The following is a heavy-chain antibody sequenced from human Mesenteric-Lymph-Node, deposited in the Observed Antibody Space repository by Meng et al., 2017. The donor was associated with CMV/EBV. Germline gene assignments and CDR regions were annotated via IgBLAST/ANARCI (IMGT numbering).Heavy chain of an antibody. D-gene: IGHD3-22*01. CDR2: IKQDGSEK. V-gene: IGHV3-7*01. CDR1: GFTFSSYW. Sequence: GESLKISCAASGFTFSSYWMHWVRQAPGKGLEWVANIKQDGSEKYYVDSVKGRFTISRDNAKNSLYLQMSSLRVEDAAVYYCARGRIRIGHYDNDYWGQGTLVTVSS. J-gene: IGHJ4*02. CDR3: ARGRIRIGHYDNDY.